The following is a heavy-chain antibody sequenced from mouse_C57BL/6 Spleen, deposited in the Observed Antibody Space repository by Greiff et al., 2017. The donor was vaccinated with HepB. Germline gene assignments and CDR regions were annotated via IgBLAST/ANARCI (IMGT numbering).Heavy chain of an antibody. CDR3: ARESHYYGSSYWYFDV. V-gene: IGHV5-4*01. Sequence: DVHLVESGGGLVKPGGSLKLSCAASGFTFSSYAMSWVRQTPEKRLEWVATISDGGSYTYYPDNVKGRFTISRDNAKNNLYLQMSHLKSEDTAMYSCARESHYYGSSYWYFDVWGTGTTVTVSS. J-gene: IGHJ1*03. CDR1: GFTFSSYA. D-gene: IGHD1-1*01. CDR2: ISDGGSYT.